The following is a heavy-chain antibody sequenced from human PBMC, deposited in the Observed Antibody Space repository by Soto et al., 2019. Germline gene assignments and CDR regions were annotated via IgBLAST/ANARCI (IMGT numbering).Heavy chain of an antibody. V-gene: IGHV1-18*01. J-gene: IGHJ4*02. CDR1: GDTFISCG. Sequence: QVQLMQSGVEVKRPGASVKVSCKASGDTFISCGISWVRQAPGQGLEWMGWISAFNGNTKYVQKFQDRVSVTTDTTTSTAYMELRSLTSDDTAVYYCVIGYCDSTSCSRGFDHWGQGTLVTVSS. D-gene: IGHD2-2*01. CDR3: VIGYCDSTSCSRGFDH. CDR2: ISAFNGNT.